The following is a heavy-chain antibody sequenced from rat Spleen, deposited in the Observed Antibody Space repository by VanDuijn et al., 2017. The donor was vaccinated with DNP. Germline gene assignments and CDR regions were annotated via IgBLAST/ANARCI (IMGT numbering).Heavy chain of an antibody. V-gene: IGHV5-7*01. CDR2: TSYDGSST. CDR3: ARQRWYYSGEGMDY. J-gene: IGHJ2*01. D-gene: IGHD1-1*01. CDR1: GFTFSDYN. Sequence: EVQLVESGGGLLQPGRSLKLSCAASGFTFSDYNMAWVRQAPKKGLEWVATTSYDGSSTYYRDPVKGRFTISRNNAKSTLYLQMDSLRSEDTATYYCARQRWYYSGEGMDYWGQGVMVTVSS.